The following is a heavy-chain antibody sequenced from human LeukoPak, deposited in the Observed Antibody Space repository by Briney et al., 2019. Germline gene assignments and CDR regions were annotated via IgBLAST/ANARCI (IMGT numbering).Heavy chain of an antibody. V-gene: IGHV3-7*01. Sequence: GGSLRLSCAASGFTFSSYWMSWVRQAPGKGLEWVANIKQDGSEKYYVDSVKGRFTISRDNAKNSLYLQMNSLRAEDTAVYYCARVGPDGTYYDYVWESYRYDYYFDYWGQGTLVTVSS. CDR2: IKQDGSEK. D-gene: IGHD3-16*02. J-gene: IGHJ4*02. CDR3: ARVGPDGTYYDYVWESYRYDYYFDY. CDR1: GFTFSSYW.